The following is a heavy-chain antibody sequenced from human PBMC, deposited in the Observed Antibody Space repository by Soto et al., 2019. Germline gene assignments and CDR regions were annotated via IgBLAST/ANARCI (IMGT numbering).Heavy chain of an antibody. J-gene: IGHJ4*02. D-gene: IGHD3-22*01. CDR2: IIPIVGTA. Sequence: SVKVSCKASGGTFSSYAISWVRQAPGQGLEWMGGIIPIVGTANYAQKFQGRVTITADESTSTAYMELSSLRSDDTAVYYCAREAAITMIVVANGPLDYWGQGTLVTVSS. CDR3: AREAAITMIVVANGPLDY. V-gene: IGHV1-69*13. CDR1: GGTFSSYA.